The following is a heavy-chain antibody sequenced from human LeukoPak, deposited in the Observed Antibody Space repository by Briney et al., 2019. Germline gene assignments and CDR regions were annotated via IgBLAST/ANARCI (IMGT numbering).Heavy chain of an antibody. CDR2: ITSSSSHT. J-gene: IGHJ4*02. CDR1: GFTFDDYA. V-gene: IGHV3-21*01. CDR3: ASEGVVGVTAHFDY. Sequence: GRSLRLSCAASGFTFDDYAMHWVRQAPGKGLEWVSSITSSSSHTFYADSVKGRFTISRDNAKSSLYLQMNNLRADDTAVYYCASEGVVGVTAHFDYWGQGTLVTVSS. D-gene: IGHD1-26*01.